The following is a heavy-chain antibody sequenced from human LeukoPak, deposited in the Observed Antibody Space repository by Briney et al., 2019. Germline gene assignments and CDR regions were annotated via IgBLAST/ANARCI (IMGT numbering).Heavy chain of an antibody. V-gene: IGHV3-30*18. Sequence: GGSLRLSCAASGFTFSSYGMHWVRQAPGKGLEWVGVISYDGSNKQYGDSAKGRFTISRDNSKNTLYLEMNSLRAEDTAVYYCAKEVYYDSSAYIDYWGQGTLVTVSS. CDR3: AKEVYYDSSAYIDY. J-gene: IGHJ4*02. D-gene: IGHD3-22*01. CDR1: GFTFSSYG. CDR2: ISYDGSNK.